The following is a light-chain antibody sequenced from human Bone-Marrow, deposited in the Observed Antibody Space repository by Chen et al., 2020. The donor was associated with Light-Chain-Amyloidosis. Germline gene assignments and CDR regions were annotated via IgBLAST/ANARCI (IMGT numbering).Light chain of an antibody. J-gene: IGKJ2*01. Sequence: EIVLTQSPATLSLSPGERATLSCRASQSVSSYLAWYQQKPGQAPRLLIYDASNRATGIPARFSGSGSGTDFTLTISSLAPEDFSVYYCQQRSNWARTFGQGTKLEIK. CDR3: QQRSNWART. CDR2: DAS. CDR1: QSVSSY. V-gene: IGKV3-11*01.